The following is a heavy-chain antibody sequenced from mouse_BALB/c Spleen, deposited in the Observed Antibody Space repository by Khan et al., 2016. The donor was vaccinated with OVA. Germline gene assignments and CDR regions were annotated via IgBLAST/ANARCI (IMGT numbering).Heavy chain of an antibody. J-gene: IGHJ3*01. CDR1: GYTFTNYW. Sequence: QVQLQQPGTELVRPGASVKLSCKASGYTFTNYWINWVKQRPGQGLEWIGNIYPSDSYTNYHQKFNDKATLTVDKSSSTAYMQLSSPTSEGSAVYYWTREGVDGSSVAYWGQGTLVTVSA. V-gene: IGHV1-69*02. CDR3: TREGVDGSSVAY. D-gene: IGHD2-3*01. CDR2: IYPSDSYT.